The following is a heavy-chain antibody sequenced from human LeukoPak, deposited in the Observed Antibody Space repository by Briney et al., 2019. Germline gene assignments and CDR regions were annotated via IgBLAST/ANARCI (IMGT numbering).Heavy chain of an antibody. V-gene: IGHV3-74*01. CDR1: GFTFSSHW. CDR3: ARDDVGATPIDY. CDR2: INGDGSSV. J-gene: IGHJ4*02. Sequence: PGGSLRLSCEASGFTFSSHWMHWVRQVPGKGLVWVSNINGDGSSVGYADSVKGRFAVSRDNAKNTLYLHMSSLRSEDTAVYYCARDDVGATPIDYWGQGTLVTVSS. D-gene: IGHD1-26*01.